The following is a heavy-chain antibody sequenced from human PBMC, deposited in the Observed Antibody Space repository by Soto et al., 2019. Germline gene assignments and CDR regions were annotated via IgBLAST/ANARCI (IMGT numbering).Heavy chain of an antibody. CDR3: ARQGRGWELRLFDH. CDR1: GGSISSSSYY. V-gene: IGHV4-39*01. Sequence: QLQLQESAPGLVKPSETLSLTCTVSGGSISSSSYYWGRIRQPPGKVLEWIGRIYYSGSTYYNPAPKRRVSISVDTSNSQSSRKLSSLTAANTAVYYCARQGRGWELRLFDHWGQGALVTVSS. D-gene: IGHD1-26*01. J-gene: IGHJ4*02. CDR2: IYYSGST.